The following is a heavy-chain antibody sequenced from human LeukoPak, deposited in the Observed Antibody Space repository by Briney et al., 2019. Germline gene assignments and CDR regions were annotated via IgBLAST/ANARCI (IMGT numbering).Heavy chain of an antibody. CDR1: GGSISSYY. CDR2: IYYSGGT. V-gene: IGHV4-59*12. Sequence: SETLSLTCTVSGGSISSYYWSWIRQPPGKGLELIGYIYYSGGTNYNPSLKSRVTMSVDTSKNQFSLKLSSVTAADTAVYYCARDAVMGYWGQGTLVTVSS. J-gene: IGHJ4*02. CDR3: ARDAVMGY. D-gene: IGHD2-21*01.